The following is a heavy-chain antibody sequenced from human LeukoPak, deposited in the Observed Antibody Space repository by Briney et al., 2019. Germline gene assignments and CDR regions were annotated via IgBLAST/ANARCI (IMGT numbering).Heavy chain of an antibody. CDR2: INPSGGST. V-gene: IGHV1-46*01. CDR1: GYTFTSYY. J-gene: IGHJ6*02. D-gene: IGHD6-13*01. Sequence: ASVKVSCKASGYTFTSYYMHWVRQAPGQGLEWMGIINPSGGSTSYAQKFQGRVTMTRDTSTSTVYMELSSLRSGDTAVYYCARDLSGSSWSFYYYGMDVWGQGTTVTVSS. CDR3: ARDLSGSSWSFYYYGMDV.